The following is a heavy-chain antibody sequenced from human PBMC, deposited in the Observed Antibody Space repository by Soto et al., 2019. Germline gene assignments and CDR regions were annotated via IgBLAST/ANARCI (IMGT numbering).Heavy chain of an antibody. V-gene: IGHV1-46*01. D-gene: IGHD2-8*01. CDR3: ARAPFRGVYAFDI. CDR1: GYTFTSYY. J-gene: IGHJ3*02. CDR2: INPSGGST. Sequence: ASVKVSCKASGYTFTSYYIHWVRQAPGQGLEWMGIINPSGGSTSYAQKFQGRVTMTRDTSTSTVYMELSSLRSEDTAVYYCARAPFRGVYAFDIWGQGTMVTVPS.